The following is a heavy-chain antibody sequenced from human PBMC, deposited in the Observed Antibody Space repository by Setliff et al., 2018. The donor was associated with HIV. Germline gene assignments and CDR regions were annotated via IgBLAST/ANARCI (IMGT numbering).Heavy chain of an antibody. CDR2: ISGSGSRV. V-gene: IGHV3-48*01. J-gene: IGHJ4*02. CDR3: AKGRDSSGWTLAY. D-gene: IGHD6-19*01. Sequence: PGGSLRLSCAASGFTFSSYSMNWVRQSPGKGLEWVSYISGSGSRVGYADSVKGRFTVSRDNARSSLYLQVNSLRSDDTAVYYCAKGRDSSGWTLAYWGQGTLVTVSS. CDR1: GFTFSSYS.